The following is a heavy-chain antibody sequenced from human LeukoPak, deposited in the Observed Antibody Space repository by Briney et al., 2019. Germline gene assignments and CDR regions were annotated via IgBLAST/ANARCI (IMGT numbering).Heavy chain of an antibody. J-gene: IGHJ6*02. Sequence: GGSLRLSCAASGFTFSSYGMHWVRQAPGKGLEWVAVISYDGSNKYYADSVKGRFTISRDNSKNTLYLQMNSLRAEDTAAYYCAKMVYAATPPFPYYYYGMDVWGQGTTVTVSS. CDR3: AKMVYAATPPFPYYYYGMDV. V-gene: IGHV3-30*18. CDR1: GFTFSSYG. CDR2: ISYDGSNK. D-gene: IGHD2-8*01.